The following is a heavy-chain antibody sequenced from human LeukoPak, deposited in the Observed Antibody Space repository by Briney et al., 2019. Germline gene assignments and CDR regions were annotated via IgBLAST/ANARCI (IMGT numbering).Heavy chain of an antibody. V-gene: IGHV4-34*01. J-gene: IGHJ4*02. CDR3: ARHRAFYDFWSAYDY. D-gene: IGHD3-3*01. CDR2: MYYSGST. Sequence: SETLSLTCAVYGGSFSGYYWSWIRQPPGKGLEWIGSMYYSGSTYYNPSLKSRVTISVDTPKNQFSLKLSSVTAADTAVYYCARHRAFYDFWSAYDYWGQGTLVTVSS. CDR1: GGSFSGYY.